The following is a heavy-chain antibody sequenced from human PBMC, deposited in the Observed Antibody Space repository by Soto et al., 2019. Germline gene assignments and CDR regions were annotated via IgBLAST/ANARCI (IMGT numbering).Heavy chain of an antibody. V-gene: IGHV5-51*01. Sequence: GESLKISCKGSGYSFTSYWMGWVRQMPGKGLEWMGIIYPGDSDTRYSPSFQGQVTISADKSISTAYLQWSSLKASDTAMYYCARVTRDSSGYYQLNWFDPWGQGTLVTVSS. D-gene: IGHD3-22*01. J-gene: IGHJ5*02. CDR3: ARVTRDSSGYYQLNWFDP. CDR2: IYPGDSDT. CDR1: GYSFTSYW.